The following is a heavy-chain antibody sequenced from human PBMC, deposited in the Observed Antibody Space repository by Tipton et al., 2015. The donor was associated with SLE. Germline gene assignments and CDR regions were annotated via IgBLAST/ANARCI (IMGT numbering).Heavy chain of an antibody. CDR2: IHHSGST. D-gene: IGHD3-10*01. CDR3: ARHLGVIVAFEV. CDR1: GGSIRSSNW. J-gene: IGHJ3*01. V-gene: IGHV4-4*02. Sequence: TLSLTCAVSGGSIRSSNWWSWVRQPPGKGLEWIGEIHHSGSTNSNPSLKSRVTISVDKSKNQFSLKLSSVTAADTAVYYCARHLGVIVAFEVWGQGTVLTVSS.